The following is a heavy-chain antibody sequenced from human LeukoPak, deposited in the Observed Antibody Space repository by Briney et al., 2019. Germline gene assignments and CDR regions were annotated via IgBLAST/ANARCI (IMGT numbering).Heavy chain of an antibody. D-gene: IGHD3-22*01. V-gene: IGHV4-61*09. J-gene: IGHJ4*02. CDR3: ARDRGKYYYDSSGYYPFDY. CDR2: IYTSGST. CDR1: GGSISSGSYY. Sequence: SQTLSLTCTVSGGSISSGSYYWRWIRQPAGKGLAWIGHIYTSGSTNYNPSLKSRATISVDTSKHQFSLKLSSVTAADTAVYYCARDRGKYYYDSSGYYPFDYWGQGTLVTVSS.